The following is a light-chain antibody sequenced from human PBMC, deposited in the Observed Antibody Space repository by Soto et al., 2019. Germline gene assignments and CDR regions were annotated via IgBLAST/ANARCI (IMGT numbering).Light chain of an antibody. CDR2: GAS. J-gene: IGKJ1*01. CDR1: QSVSSSY. Sequence: EIVLTQSPGTLSLSPGERATLSCRASQSVSSSYLAWYQQKPGQAPRLLIYGASSRATGIPDRFSGSGSETDFTLTISRLEPEDVAVYYCQPYGSSSWTFGQGTKVEIK. CDR3: QPYGSSSWT. V-gene: IGKV3-20*01.